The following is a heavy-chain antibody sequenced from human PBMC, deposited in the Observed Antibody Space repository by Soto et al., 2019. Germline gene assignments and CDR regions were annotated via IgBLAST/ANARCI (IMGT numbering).Heavy chain of an antibody. Sequence: GASVKVSCKASGYTFTSYDINWVRQATGQGLEWMGWMNPNSGNTGYAQKFQGRVTMTRSTSISTAYMELSSLRSEDTAVYYCARRPRGYYYYYGMDVWGQGTTVTVSS. J-gene: IGHJ6*02. V-gene: IGHV1-8*01. CDR2: MNPNSGNT. CDR1: GYTFTSYD. CDR3: ARRPRGYYYYYGMDV. D-gene: IGHD6-6*01.